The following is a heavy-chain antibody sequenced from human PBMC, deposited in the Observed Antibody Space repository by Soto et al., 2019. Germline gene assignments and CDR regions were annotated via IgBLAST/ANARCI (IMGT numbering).Heavy chain of an antibody. CDR2: ISGSGGSS. V-gene: IGHV3-23*01. CDR1: GFTFSSYA. CDR3: AKDDVGSSGWPN. J-gene: IGHJ4*02. Sequence: EVQLLESGGGLVQPGGSLRLSCAASGFTFSSYAMSWVRQAPGKGLEWVSAISGSGGSSYYADSVKGRFTISRDNSKNTLYLQMNSLRAEDTAVYYCAKDDVGSSGWPNWGQGTLVTVSS. D-gene: IGHD6-19*01.